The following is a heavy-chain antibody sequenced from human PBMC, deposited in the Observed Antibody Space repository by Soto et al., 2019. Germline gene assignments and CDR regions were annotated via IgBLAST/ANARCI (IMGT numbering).Heavy chain of an antibody. CDR1: GGSFANYY. CDR3: ARDHREVRGIINYYHYGMDV. CDR2: INYSGST. D-gene: IGHD3-10*01. J-gene: IGHJ6*02. Sequence: PSETLSLTCAVYGGSFANYYWNWIRQPPGKGLEWIGEINYSGSTDYNPSLESRVTISVDTSKNQFSLKLSSVTAADTAVYYCARDHREVRGIINYYHYGMDVWGQGTTVTVSS. V-gene: IGHV4-34*01.